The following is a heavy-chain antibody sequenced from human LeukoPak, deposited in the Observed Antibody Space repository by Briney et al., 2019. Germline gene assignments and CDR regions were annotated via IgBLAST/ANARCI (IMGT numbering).Heavy chain of an antibody. CDR2: IYYSGST. CDR1: GGSISSYY. V-gene: IGHV4-59*01. D-gene: IGHD3-3*01. J-gene: IGHJ5*02. Sequence: SETLSLTCTVSGGSISSYYWSWIRQPPGEGLEWIGYIYYSGSTNYNPSLKSRVTISVDTSKNQFSLKLSSVTAADTAVYYCARAGSVDFWSGYYVGGQSGWFDPWGQGTLVTVSS. CDR3: ARAGSVDFWSGYYVGGQSGWFDP.